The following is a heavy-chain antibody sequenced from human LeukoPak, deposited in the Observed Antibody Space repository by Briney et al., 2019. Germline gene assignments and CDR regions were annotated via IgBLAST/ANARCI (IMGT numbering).Heavy chain of an antibody. J-gene: IGHJ3*02. D-gene: IGHD3-22*01. CDR2: IYHSGST. CDR3: AREQYYYDSSGYFPDAFDI. CDR1: GGSFSGYY. V-gene: IGHV4-34*01. Sequence: SETLSLTCAVYGGSFSGYYWSWIRQPPGKGLEWIGEIYHSGSTNYNPSLKSRVTISVDTSKNQFSLKLSSVTAADTAVYYCAREQYYYDSSGYFPDAFDIWGQGTMVTVSS.